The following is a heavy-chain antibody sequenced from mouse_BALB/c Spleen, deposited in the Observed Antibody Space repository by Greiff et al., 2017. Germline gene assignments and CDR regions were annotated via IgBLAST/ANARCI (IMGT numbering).Heavy chain of an antibody. CDR1: GYSITSDYA. Sequence: EVKLMESGPGLVKPSQSLSLTCTVTGYSITSDYAWNWIRQFPGNKLEWMGYISYSGSTGYNPSLKSRISITRDTSKNQFFLQLNSVTTEDTATYYCAGYDGYYAWFAYWGQGTLVTVSA. J-gene: IGHJ3*01. D-gene: IGHD2-3*01. V-gene: IGHV3-2*02. CDR3: AGYDGYYAWFAY. CDR2: ISYSGST.